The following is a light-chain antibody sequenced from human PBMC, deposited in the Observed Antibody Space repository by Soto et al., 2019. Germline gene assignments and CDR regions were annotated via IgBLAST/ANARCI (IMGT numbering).Light chain of an antibody. CDR1: SSNIGSNT. CDR3: AAWDDSLNGYV. Sequence: QSALAQPPSASGTPGQRVTISCSGSSSNIGSNTVNWYQQLPGTAPKLVIYINNQRPSGVPDRFSGSKSGTSASLAISGLQSEDEADYYCAAWDDSLNGYVFGIGTKVTVL. J-gene: IGLJ1*01. CDR2: INN. V-gene: IGLV1-44*01.